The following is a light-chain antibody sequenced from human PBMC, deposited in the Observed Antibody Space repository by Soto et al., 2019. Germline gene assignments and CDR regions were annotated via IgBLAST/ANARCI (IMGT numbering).Light chain of an antibody. CDR3: QQRITWPST. CDR2: DAS. J-gene: IGKJ2*01. Sequence: EIVLTQSPATLSLSPGESATLSCRASQSVSISLAWYQQKAGQAPRLLIYDASNRATGIPARFSGSGSGADFTLTISSLETEDFAIYYCQQRITWPSTFGQGNKLEIK. CDR1: QSVSIS. V-gene: IGKV3-11*01.